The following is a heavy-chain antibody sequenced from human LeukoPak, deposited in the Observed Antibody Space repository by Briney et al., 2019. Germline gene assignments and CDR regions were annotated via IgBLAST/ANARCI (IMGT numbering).Heavy chain of an antibody. CDR1: GYTFTSYG. J-gene: IGHJ6*04. CDR2: ISDYNGNT. V-gene: IGHV1-18*04. Sequence: ASVTVSFKASGYTFTSYGISWVRQAPGQGVEWMGWISDYNGNTNYSQKLQGRVTITTDTSASTAYMELRSLRSDDTAMYYCARITDYDILACYIIPDYYSGMDVWGKGTTVTVSS. D-gene: IGHD3-9*01. CDR3: ARITDYDILACYIIPDYYSGMDV.